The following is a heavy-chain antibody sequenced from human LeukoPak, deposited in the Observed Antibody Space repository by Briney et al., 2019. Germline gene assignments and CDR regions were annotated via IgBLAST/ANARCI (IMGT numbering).Heavy chain of an antibody. Sequence: GGSLRLSCAASGFTFSSYGMHWVRQAPGKGLERVAVISYDGSNKYYADSVKGRFTISRDNSKNTLYPQMNSLRAEDTAVYYCAKDTGDDSSGYYKGYYYYYGMDVWGQGTTVTVSS. CDR1: GFTFSSYG. V-gene: IGHV3-30*18. CDR2: ISYDGSNK. D-gene: IGHD3-22*01. J-gene: IGHJ6*02. CDR3: AKDTGDDSSGYYKGYYYYYGMDV.